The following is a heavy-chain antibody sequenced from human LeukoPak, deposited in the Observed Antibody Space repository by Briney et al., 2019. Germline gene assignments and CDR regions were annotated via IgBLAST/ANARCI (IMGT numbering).Heavy chain of an antibody. V-gene: IGHV5-51*01. CDR1: GYIFTNYW. CDR3: ARQSRDGSKTRGYYFDY. CDR2: IYPGDSDT. Sequence: GESLKISCQVSGYIFTNYWIGWLRQMPGKGLESMGIIYPGDSDTAYSPSFQGQVTTSVDKSMSTVYLHWSSLTASDTAMYYCARQSRDGSKTRGYYFDYWGQGTLVSVSS. D-gene: IGHD3-10*01. J-gene: IGHJ4*02.